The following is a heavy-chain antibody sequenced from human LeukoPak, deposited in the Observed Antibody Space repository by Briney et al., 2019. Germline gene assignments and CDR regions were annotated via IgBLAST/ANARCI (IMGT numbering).Heavy chain of an antibody. V-gene: IGHV1-18*04. D-gene: IGHD6-6*01. CDR2: ISAYNGNT. CDR1: GYTFTGYY. CDR3: ARDTPLGGSSSDLPGFDY. Sequence: GASVKVSCKASGYTFTGYYMHWVRQAPGQGLEWMGWISAYNGNTNYAQKLQGRVTMTTDTSTSTAYMELRSLRSDDTAVYYCARDTPLGGSSSDLPGFDYWGREPWSPSPQ. J-gene: IGHJ4*02.